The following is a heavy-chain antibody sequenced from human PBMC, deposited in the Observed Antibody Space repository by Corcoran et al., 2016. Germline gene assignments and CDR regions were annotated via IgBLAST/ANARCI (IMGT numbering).Heavy chain of an antibody. CDR1: GGSFSGYY. CDR3: ARKDSYGYFDY. CDR2: INHSGST. J-gene: IGHJ4*02. Sequence: QVQLQQWGAGLLKPSETLSLTCAVYGGSFSGYYWSWIRQPPGKGLEWIGEINHSGSTNYNPSLKSRVTISVDTSKNKFSLKLSSVTAADTAVYYCARKDSYGYFDYWGQGTLVTVSS. V-gene: IGHV4-34*01. D-gene: IGHD5-18*01.